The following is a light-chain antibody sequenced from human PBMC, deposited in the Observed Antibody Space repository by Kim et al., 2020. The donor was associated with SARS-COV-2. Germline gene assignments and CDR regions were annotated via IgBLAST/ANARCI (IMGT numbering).Light chain of an antibody. CDR3: QQTYSVPPT. Sequence: DIQMTRSPSSLSASVGDSVTITCRASQTIGTYLNWYQQEPGKAPKLLIDLASSLRTGVPSRFSGSGSETDFTLTISSLQPEDFVTYYCQQTYSVPPTFGQGTKVDIK. CDR1: QTIGTY. J-gene: IGKJ1*01. CDR2: LAS. V-gene: IGKV1-39*01.